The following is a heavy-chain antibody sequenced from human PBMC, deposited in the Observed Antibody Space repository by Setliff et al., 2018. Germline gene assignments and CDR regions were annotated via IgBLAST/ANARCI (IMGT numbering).Heavy chain of an antibody. CDR2: INHSGST. V-gene: IGHV4-34*01. D-gene: IGHD4-4*01. CDR1: GGSFSGYY. Sequence: KTSETLSLTCAVYGGSFSGYYWSWIHQPPGKGLEWIGEINHSGSTNYNPSLKSRVTISVDTSKNQFSLKLSSVTAADTAVYYCARAYSYYYYYMDVWGKGTTVTVSS. J-gene: IGHJ6*03. CDR3: ARAYSYYYYYMDV.